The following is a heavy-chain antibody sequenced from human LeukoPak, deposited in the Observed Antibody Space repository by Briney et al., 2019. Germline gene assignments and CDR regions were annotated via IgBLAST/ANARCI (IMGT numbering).Heavy chain of an antibody. D-gene: IGHD3-22*01. CDR2: IYTSGST. J-gene: IGHJ6*03. CDR1: GGSISSYY. V-gene: IGHV4-4*07. CDR3: ARDYYDSSGYYSYYYYMDV. Sequence: SETMSLTCTVSGGSISSYYWSWIRQPAGKGLEWIGRIYTSGSTNYNPSLKSRVTMSVDTSKNQFSLKLSSVTAADTAVYYCARDYYDSSGYYSYYYYMDVWGKGTTVTVSS.